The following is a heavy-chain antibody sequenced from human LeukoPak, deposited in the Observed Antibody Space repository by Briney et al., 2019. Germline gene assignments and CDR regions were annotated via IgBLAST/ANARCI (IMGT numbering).Heavy chain of an antibody. V-gene: IGHV4-59*01. Sequence: SETLSLTCTVSGGSISSYFWSWIRRPPGKGLEWIGYIYYSGSTNYNPSLKSRVTISVDTSKNQFSLKLSSVIAAGTAVYYCARVLCSAGSCYPLNWGQGTLVTVSS. CDR3: ARVLCSAGSCYPLN. CDR1: GGSISSYF. D-gene: IGHD2-15*01. CDR2: IYYSGST. J-gene: IGHJ4*02.